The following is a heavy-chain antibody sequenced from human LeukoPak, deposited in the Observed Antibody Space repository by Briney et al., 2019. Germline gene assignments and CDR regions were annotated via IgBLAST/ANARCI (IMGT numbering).Heavy chain of an antibody. D-gene: IGHD6-19*01. CDR1: GGTFSSYA. CDR3: ARVESLGLVQGFDY. CDR2: IIPIFGTA. Sequence: SVKVSCKASGGTFSSYAISWVRQAPGQGLEWMGGIIPIFGTANYAQKFQGRVTITADESTSTAYMELSSLRSEDTAVYYCARVESLGLVQGFDYWGQGTLVTVSS. J-gene: IGHJ4*02. V-gene: IGHV1-69*13.